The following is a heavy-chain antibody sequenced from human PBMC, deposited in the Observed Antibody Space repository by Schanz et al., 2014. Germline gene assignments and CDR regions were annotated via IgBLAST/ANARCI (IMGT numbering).Heavy chain of an antibody. CDR2: IKRDGSEK. CDR3: VAPDFDMDV. J-gene: IGHJ6*02. V-gene: IGHV3-7*01. CDR1: GFTFRGYA. Sequence: EVQLAESGGGLVQPGGSLRLSCAASGFTFRGYAMSWVRQAPGRGLEWVANIKRDGSEKNYLDSVKGRFTISRDNAKNSLILQMNSLRAEDTAVYDGVAPDFDMDVWGQGTTVTVAS.